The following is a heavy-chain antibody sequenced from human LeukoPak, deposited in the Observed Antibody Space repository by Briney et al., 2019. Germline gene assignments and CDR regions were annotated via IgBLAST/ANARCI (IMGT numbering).Heavy chain of an antibody. CDR3: ARVEEGYGSGRRENYYYYYMDV. Sequence: SETLSLTCTVSGGSISSYYWSWIRQPPGKGLEWIGYIHYSGSTNYNPSLKSRVTISVDTSKNQFSLKLSSVTAADTAVYYCARVEEGYGSGRRENYYYYYMDVWGKGTTVTISS. D-gene: IGHD3-10*01. J-gene: IGHJ6*03. CDR1: GGSISSYY. CDR2: IHYSGST. V-gene: IGHV4-59*01.